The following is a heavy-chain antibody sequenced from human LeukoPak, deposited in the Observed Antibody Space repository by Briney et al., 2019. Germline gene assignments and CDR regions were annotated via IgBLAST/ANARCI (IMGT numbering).Heavy chain of an antibody. CDR2: IYYGGST. Sequence: PSETLSLACTVSGGSISSGSYYWGRIRQPPGKGMEWIGSIYYGGSTYYPRSLKSRVTISVDTSRNQFSLKLNSVTAADTAVYYCGVGSGYDDYWGRGTLVTVSS. J-gene: IGHJ4*02. CDR1: GGSISSGSYY. CDR3: GVGSGYDDY. V-gene: IGHV4-39*07. D-gene: IGHD5-12*01.